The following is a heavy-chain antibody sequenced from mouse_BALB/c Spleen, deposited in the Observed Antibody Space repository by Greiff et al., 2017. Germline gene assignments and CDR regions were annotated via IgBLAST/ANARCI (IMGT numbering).Heavy chain of an antibody. CDR2: ISSGGSYT. J-gene: IGHJ3*01. CDR1: GFTFSSYA. Sequence: EVHLVESGGGLVKPGGSLKLSCAASGFTFSSYAMSWVRQSPEKRLEWVAEISSGGSYTYYPDTVTGRFTISRDNAKNTLYLEMSSLRSEDTAMYYCASDGNPAYWGQGTLVTVSA. CDR3: ASDGNPAY. D-gene: IGHD2-1*01. V-gene: IGHV5-9-4*01.